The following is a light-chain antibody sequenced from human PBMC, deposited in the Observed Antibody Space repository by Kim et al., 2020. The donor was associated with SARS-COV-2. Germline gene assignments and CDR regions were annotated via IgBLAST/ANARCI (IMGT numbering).Light chain of an antibody. Sequence: QSALTQPRSVSGSPGQSVTISCTGTSSDVGGYNYVSWYQQHPGKAPKLMIYDVSKRPSGVPDRFSGSKSGNTASLPISGLRAEDEADYYCCSYAGSSTRLFGGGTKLTFL. CDR3: CSYAGSSTRL. CDR1: SSDVGGYNY. J-gene: IGLJ2*01. V-gene: IGLV2-11*01. CDR2: DVS.